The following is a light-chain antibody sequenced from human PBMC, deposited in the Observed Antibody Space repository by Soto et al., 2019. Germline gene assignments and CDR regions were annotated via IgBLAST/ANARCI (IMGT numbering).Light chain of an antibody. J-gene: IGLJ1*01. CDR2: RNN. CDR1: SSNIGSNY. CDR3: AAWDDSLSALYV. Sequence: QCALTQPASGSGTPGQRGTISCSGSSSNIGSNYVYWYQQLPGTAPKLLIYRNNQRPSGVPDRFSGSKSGTSASLAISGLRSEDEADYYCAAWDDSLSALYVFGTGTKVTVL. V-gene: IGLV1-47*01.